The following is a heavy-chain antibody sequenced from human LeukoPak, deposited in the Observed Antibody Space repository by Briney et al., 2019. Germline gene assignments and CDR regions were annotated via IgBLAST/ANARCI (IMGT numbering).Heavy chain of an antibody. J-gene: IGHJ4*02. CDR2: ISGSGGST. CDR1: GFTFSSYA. D-gene: IGHD6-19*01. Sequence: PGGSLRLSSAAAGFTFSSYAMSWVHPAPGKGLEWVSAISGSGGSTYYADSVKGRFTISRDNSKNTLYLQMNSLRAEDTAVYYCAKVVTSSGWPLYWGQGTLVSVSS. CDR3: AKVVTSSGWPLY. V-gene: IGHV3-23*01.